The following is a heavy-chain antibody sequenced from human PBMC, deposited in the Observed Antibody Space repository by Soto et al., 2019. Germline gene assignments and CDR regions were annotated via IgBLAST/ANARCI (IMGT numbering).Heavy chain of an antibody. CDR3: VKYTVTEDLGES. J-gene: IGHJ5*02. CDR2: VSRAGTYT. CDR1: GFTFSSYA. V-gene: IGHV3-23*01. D-gene: IGHD3-16*01. Sequence: EVQLLESGGDVVRPGGSLRLSCAASGFTFSSYAMGWVRQAPGKGLEWVAGVSRAGTYTFYADSVRGRFSISRDNSRDTVDLYMNSLRGDDTVVYFCVKYTVTEDLGESWGQGTLVSVSS.